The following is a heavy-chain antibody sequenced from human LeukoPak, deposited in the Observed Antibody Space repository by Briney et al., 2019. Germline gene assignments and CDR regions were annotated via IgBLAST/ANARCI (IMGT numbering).Heavy chain of an antibody. Sequence: GGSLRLSCAGSGFSFSSYGMHWVRQAPGKGLEWMAFIRSDGSNKYYADSVKGRFTISRDNSKSTLYLQMNSLRAEDTAVYYCARILDSAWGELGYWGQGTLVTVSS. CDR2: IRSDGSNK. CDR1: GFSFSSYG. CDR3: ARILDSAWGELGY. D-gene: IGHD6-19*01. V-gene: IGHV3-30*02. J-gene: IGHJ4*02.